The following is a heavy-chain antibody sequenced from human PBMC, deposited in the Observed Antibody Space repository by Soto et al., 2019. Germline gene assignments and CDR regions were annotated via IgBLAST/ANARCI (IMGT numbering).Heavy chain of an antibody. Sequence: GGSLRLSCVGSGFTFDDYSMSWVRQAPGKGLEWVTCIGASGTITYYAEYLKGRFNISRDNSKNTLDLQMNGLRAEDTAVYYCARGGFYDSVGLWGQGTQVTVSS. CDR2: IGASGTIT. J-gene: IGHJ4*02. D-gene: IGHD3-22*01. CDR1: GFTFDDYS. V-gene: IGHV3-23*01. CDR3: ARGGFYDSVGL.